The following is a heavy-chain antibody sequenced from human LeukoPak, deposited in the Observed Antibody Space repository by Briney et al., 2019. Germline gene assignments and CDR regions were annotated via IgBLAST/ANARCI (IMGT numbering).Heavy chain of an antibody. CDR1: GYTFTCYG. CDR3: AREGSYGGTQYYVDY. V-gene: IGHV1-18*01. Sequence: ASVKFSCKAPGYTFTCYGISWTRQATGQGLEWMGWLSAYNGNTNYAQKLQGRVTMTTDTSTTTAYMKRRRLSSDHTAVYYCAREGSYGGTQYYVDYWGQGTLVTVSP. J-gene: IGHJ4*02. CDR2: LSAYNGNT. D-gene: IGHD4-23*01.